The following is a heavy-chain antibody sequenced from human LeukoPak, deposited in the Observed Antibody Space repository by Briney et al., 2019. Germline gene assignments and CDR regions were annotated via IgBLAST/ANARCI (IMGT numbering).Heavy chain of an antibody. J-gene: IGHJ4*02. V-gene: IGHV3-7*02. CDR2: IKEDGSEK. CDR1: GLTFRSYW. D-gene: IGHD1-26*01. Sequence: GGSLRLSCAASGLTFRSYWMSWVRQAPGKGLEWVANIKEDGSEKYYVDSVKGRFTISRDNAKNSLHLQMNSLRAEDTAVYYCVPHAGTVGHWGQGTLVSVSS. CDR3: VPHAGTVGH.